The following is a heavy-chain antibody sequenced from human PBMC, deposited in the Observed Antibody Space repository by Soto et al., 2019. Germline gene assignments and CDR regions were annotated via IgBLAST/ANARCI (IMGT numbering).Heavy chain of an antibody. CDR1: GGSISSYY. Sequence: QVQLQESGPGLVKPSETLSLTCTVSGGSISSYYWSWIRQPPGKGLEWIGYIYYSGSTNYNPSLKSRVTISVDTSKNQFSLKLSSVTAADTAVYYCASTLVWGVYYYGSGSYYTTRTGAFDYWGQGTLVTVSS. J-gene: IGHJ4*02. CDR2: IYYSGST. V-gene: IGHV4-59*01. CDR3: ASTLVWGVYYYGSGSYYTTRTGAFDY. D-gene: IGHD3-10*01.